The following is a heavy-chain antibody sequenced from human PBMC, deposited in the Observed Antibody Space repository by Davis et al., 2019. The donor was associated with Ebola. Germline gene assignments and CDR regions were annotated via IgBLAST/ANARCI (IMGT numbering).Heavy chain of an antibody. J-gene: IGHJ4*02. V-gene: IGHV4-34*01. CDR3: ARDLLYDYIWGSYRSEYYFDY. CDR1: GGSFSGYY. Sequence: SETLSFTCAVYGGSFSGYYWSWIRQPPGKGLEWIGEINHSGSTNYNPSLKSRVTISVDKSKNQFSLKLSSVTAADTAVYYCARDLLYDYIWGSYRSEYYFDYWGQGTLVTVSS. CDR2: INHSGST. D-gene: IGHD3-16*02.